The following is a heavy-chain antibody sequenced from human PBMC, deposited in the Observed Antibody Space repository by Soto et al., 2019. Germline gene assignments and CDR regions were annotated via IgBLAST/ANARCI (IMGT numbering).Heavy chain of an antibody. CDR3: ATRVVVVQAAKNYCGYGMDV. V-gene: IGHV1-69*13. CDR1: GGTFSGYA. D-gene: IGHD2-2*01. CDR2: IIPMFSKA. J-gene: IGHJ6*02. Sequence: SVKVSCKASGGTFSGYAFSWVRQAPGQGLEWMGGIIPMFSKADYAQKFQDRVTINADESTSTAYMELNSLRSEDTAVYYCATRVVVVQAAKNYCGYGMDVWGQGTMVTVSS.